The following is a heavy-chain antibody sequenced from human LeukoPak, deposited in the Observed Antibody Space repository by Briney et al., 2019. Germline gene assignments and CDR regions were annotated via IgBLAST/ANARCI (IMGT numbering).Heavy chain of an antibody. CDR2: ISSSSSYI. D-gene: IGHD4-23*01. J-gene: IGHJ4*02. Sequence: PGGSLRLSCAASGFTFSSYSMNWVRQAPGKGLEWVSSISSSSSYIYYADSVKGRFTISRDNAKNSLYLQMNSLRAEDTAVYYCARDQGDYGGDLSFDYWGQGTLVTVSS. CDR1: GFTFSSYS. V-gene: IGHV3-21*01. CDR3: ARDQGDYGGDLSFDY.